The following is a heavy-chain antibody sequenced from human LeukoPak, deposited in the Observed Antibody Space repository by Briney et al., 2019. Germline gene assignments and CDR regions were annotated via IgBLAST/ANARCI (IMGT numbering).Heavy chain of an antibody. CDR1: GFTFSSYA. Sequence: GGSLRLSCAASGFTFSSYAMSWVRQAPGKGLEWVSAISGSGGSTYYADSVKGRFTISRDNSKNTLYLQMNSLRAEDTAVYYCAKQKFPYIFATIPDLYFDYWGQGTLVTVSS. D-gene: IGHD5-12*01. V-gene: IGHV3-23*01. CDR3: AKQKFPYIFATIPDLYFDY. J-gene: IGHJ4*02. CDR2: ISGSGGST.